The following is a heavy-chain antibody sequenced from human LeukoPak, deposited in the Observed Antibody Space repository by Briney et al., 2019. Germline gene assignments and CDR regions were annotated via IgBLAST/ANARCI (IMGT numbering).Heavy chain of an antibody. CDR2: MYYSGST. CDR1: GGSISSYY. V-gene: IGHV4-59*08. J-gene: IGHJ5*02. D-gene: IGHD3-10*01. CDR3: AGHDYYGSGSYR. Sequence: QSSETLSLTCTVSGGSISSYYWSWIRQPAGKGLEWIGYMYYSGSTKYNPSLKSRVTISGDTSKNQFSLKLISVTAADAAVYYCAGHDYYGSGSYRWGQGTLVTVSS.